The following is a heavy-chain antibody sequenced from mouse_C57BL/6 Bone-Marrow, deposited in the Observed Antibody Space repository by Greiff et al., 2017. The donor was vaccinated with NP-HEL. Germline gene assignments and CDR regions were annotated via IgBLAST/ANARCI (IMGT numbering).Heavy chain of an antibody. CDR3: AREGAWFAY. CDR2: INPYNGGT. CDR1: GYTFTDYY. Sequence: VQLQQSGPVLVKPGASVKMSCKASGYTFTDYYMNWVKQSHGKSLEWIGVINPYNGGTSYNQKFKGKATLTVDKSSSTAYMELNSLTSEDSAVYCGAREGAWFAYWGQGTLVTVSA. J-gene: IGHJ3*01. V-gene: IGHV1-19*01.